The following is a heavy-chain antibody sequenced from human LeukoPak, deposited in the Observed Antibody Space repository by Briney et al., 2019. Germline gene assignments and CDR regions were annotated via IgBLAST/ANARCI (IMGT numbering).Heavy chain of an antibody. CDR3: ARLDTKNYQF. D-gene: IGHD1-7*01. CDR1: GYHFTTYW. J-gene: IGHJ4*02. V-gene: IGHV5-51*01. CDR2: VFPGDSKT. Sequence: GDSLKISRKVSGYHFTTYWIAWVRQKPGKGLEWMGMVFPGDSKTNYSPAFLGQVTMSVDKSIGAAYLQWRSLKASDTAMYYCARLDTKNYQFWGQGTLVSVSS.